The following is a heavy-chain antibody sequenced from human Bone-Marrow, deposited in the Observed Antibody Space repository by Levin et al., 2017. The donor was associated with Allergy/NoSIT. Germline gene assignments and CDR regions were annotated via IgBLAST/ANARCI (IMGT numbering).Heavy chain of an antibody. CDR3: ARGGFTTGWPPLGV. CDR1: GFTFDSYG. J-gene: IGHJ6*02. Sequence: GGSLRLSCSVSGFTFDSYGMHWVRRAPGKGLEWLAAISSDGKSENYADSLKGRFTISRDQNTLYLDMGSLRVDATAVYYCARGGFTTGWPPLGVWGLGTTVSVS. V-gene: IGHV3-33*01. D-gene: IGHD1-1*01. CDR2: ISSDGKSE.